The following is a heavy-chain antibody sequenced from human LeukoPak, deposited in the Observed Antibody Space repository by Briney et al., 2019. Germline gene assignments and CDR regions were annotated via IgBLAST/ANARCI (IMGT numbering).Heavy chain of an antibody. V-gene: IGHV4-34*01. D-gene: IGHD6-13*01. CDR1: GGSFSGYY. Sequence: SETLSLTCAVYGGSFSGYYWSWIRQPPGKGLEWIGEINHSGSTNYSPSLKSRVTISVDTSKNQFSLKLSSVTAADTAVYYCARVSSSSWPYYYYYMDVWGKGTTVTISS. CDR3: ARVSSSSWPYYYYYMDV. J-gene: IGHJ6*03. CDR2: INHSGST.